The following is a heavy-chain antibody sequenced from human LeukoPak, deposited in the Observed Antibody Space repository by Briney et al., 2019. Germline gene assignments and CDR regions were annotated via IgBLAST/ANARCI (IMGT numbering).Heavy chain of an antibody. J-gene: IGHJ4*02. CDR2: IRSKGNNYET. D-gene: IGHD2-15*01. Sequence: RGSLRLSCAASGFTFSDSAMHWVRQASGKGLEWVGRIRSKGNNYETAYGESVKGRVTISRDDSRNTAYLQMNSLKIEDTAVYYCAKSGLNRFDYWGQGTLVTVSS. CDR1: GFTFSDSA. CDR3: AKSGLNRFDY. V-gene: IGHV3-73*01.